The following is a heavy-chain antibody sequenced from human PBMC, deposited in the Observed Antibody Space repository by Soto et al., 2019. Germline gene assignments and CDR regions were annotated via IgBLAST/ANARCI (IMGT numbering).Heavy chain of an antibody. Sequence: PAETLSLTCAVSGGSITSSSYYWVWIRHPPGKGLEWIGGIYYSGRSYYNPSLKSRVTMSVDTSKNQFSLTLNSVTAADAAVYYCARQRTTVVTQAYFDHWGQGTLVTVSS. CDR1: GGSITSSSYY. CDR2: IYYSGRS. J-gene: IGHJ4*02. D-gene: IGHD4-17*01. CDR3: ARQRTTVVTQAYFDH. V-gene: IGHV4-39*01.